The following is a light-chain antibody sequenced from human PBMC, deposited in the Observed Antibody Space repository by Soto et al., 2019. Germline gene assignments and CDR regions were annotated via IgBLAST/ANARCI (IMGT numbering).Light chain of an antibody. CDR3: QQYNSYWT. CDR2: GAS. V-gene: IGKV1-5*01. CDR1: QSISGW. J-gene: IGKJ1*01. Sequence: DIQITQSPSTLSASVGDSVTITCRASQSISGWLTSHQQEPGKARRLLIYGASSLESGVPSRFSGSGSGTEFTLTISSLQPDDFATYYCQQYNSYWTFGQGTKV.